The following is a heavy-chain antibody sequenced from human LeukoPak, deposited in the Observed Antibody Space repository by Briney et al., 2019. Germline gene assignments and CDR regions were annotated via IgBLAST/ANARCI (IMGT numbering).Heavy chain of an antibody. D-gene: IGHD3-16*01. CDR1: GFTFSSYD. J-gene: IGHJ4*02. Sequence: PGGSLRLSWAASGFTFSSYDMHWVRQAAGKGLEWVAGIDTAGGTYSPGSVRGRFTISRENAKNSFFLQMNSLRAGDTAVYYCASIGGWGTYPLDSWGQGTLVSVSS. V-gene: IGHV3-13*01. CDR2: IDTAGGT. CDR3: ASIGGWGTYPLDS.